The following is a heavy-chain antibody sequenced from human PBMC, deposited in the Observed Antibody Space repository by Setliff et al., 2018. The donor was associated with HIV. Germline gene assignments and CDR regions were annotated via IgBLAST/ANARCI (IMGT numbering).Heavy chain of an antibody. CDR2: LYHSGTN. D-gene: IGHD5-18*01. V-gene: IGHV4-39*01. J-gene: IGHJ4*02. Sequence: SETLSLTCTVSGDSVSSASYYWGWIRQPPGKGLEWIGSLYHSGTNFYNPSLKSRVTISLDTSTNRFSLKLNSVTAADTAIYYCARQVGSQYSYWAYYFDSWGQGALVTVSS. CDR1: GDSVSSASYY. CDR3: ARQVGSQYSYWAYYFDS.